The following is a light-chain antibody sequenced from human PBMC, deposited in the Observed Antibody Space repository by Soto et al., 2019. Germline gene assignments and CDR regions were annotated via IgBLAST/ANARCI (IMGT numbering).Light chain of an antibody. CDR2: EVS. V-gene: IGLV2-14*01. CDR3: SSYTSSSTYV. CDR1: SSDVGGYNY. Sequence: QSALTQPASVSGSPGQSITISCTGTSSDVGGYNYVSWYQQHPGKAPKLMIYEVSNRPSGVFNRFSGSKSGNTASLTISWLQAEDEADYYCSSYTSSSTYVFGTGTKVTVL. J-gene: IGLJ1*01.